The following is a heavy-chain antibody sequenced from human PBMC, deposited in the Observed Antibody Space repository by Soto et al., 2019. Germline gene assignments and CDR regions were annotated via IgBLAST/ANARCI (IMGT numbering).Heavy chain of an antibody. CDR1: GGSFSGYY. CDR2: INHSGST. CDR3: GRDQPGYSYGYGLGY. V-gene: IGHV4-34*01. Sequence: SETLSLTCAVYGGSFSGYYWNWIRQPPGKGLEWIGEINHSGSTNYNPSLKSRVTISLDTSKNQFSLKLSSMTAADTAVYYCGRDQPGYSYGYGLGYWGQGTLVTVSS. D-gene: IGHD5-18*01. J-gene: IGHJ4*02.